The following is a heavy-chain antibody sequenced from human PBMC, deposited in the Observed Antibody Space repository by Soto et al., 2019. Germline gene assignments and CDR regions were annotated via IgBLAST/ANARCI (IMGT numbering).Heavy chain of an antibody. Sequence: EVQLVESGGDLVKPGGCLRLSCAASGITFTNAWMSWVRQAPGKGLEWVGRIRSKANSYATAYAASVKGRFTISRDDSKNTAYLQMNSLKTEDTAVYYCTRLGTYYYGSGSYLWGQGTLVTVSS. V-gene: IGHV3-73*01. CDR2: IRSKANSYAT. J-gene: IGHJ4*02. CDR1: GITFTNAW. D-gene: IGHD3-10*01. CDR3: TRLGTYYYGSGSYL.